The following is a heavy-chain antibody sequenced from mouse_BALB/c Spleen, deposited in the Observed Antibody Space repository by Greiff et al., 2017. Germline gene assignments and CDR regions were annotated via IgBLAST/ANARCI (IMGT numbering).Heavy chain of an antibody. J-gene: IGHJ3*01. D-gene: IGHD1-1*01. CDR1: GFSLTSYG. CDR3: AREGLYGWFAY. V-gene: IGHV2-2*02. CDR2: IWSGGST. Sequence: VQLVESGPGLVQPSQSLSITCTVSGFSLTSYGVHWVRQSPGKGLEWLGVIWSGGSTDYNAAFISRLIINKDNSTSQVFFKMINLQANATAIYYCAREGLYGWFAYWGQGTLVTVSA.